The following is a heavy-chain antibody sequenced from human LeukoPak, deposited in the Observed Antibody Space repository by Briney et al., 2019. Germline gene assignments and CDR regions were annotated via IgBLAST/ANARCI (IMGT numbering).Heavy chain of an antibody. CDR3: ARGSTYYDSSGQVPFDY. J-gene: IGHJ4*02. D-gene: IGHD3-22*01. V-gene: IGHV3-53*01. Sequence: GGSLRLSCAASGFSVGSNYMTWVRQAPGKGLEWVSVIYSGDNSYYADSVKGRFTISRDTSKNTLYLQMNSLRAEDTAMYYCARGSTYYDSSGQVPFDYWGQGTLVTVSS. CDR2: IYSGDNS. CDR1: GFSVGSNY.